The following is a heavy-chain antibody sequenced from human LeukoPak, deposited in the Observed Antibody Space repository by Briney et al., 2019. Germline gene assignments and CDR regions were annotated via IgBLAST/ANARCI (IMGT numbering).Heavy chain of an antibody. CDR2: ITYRRSA. CDR3: AGYGGDWNFDYWGQ. Sequence: SETLSLTCAVYGGSLDIYYWMFVRQPPGKGLQWIGEITYRRSADYNPSLKNRVTISIDASLRRISLKLTSVTAADTAVYYCAGYGGDWNFDYWGQGGQGTLVTVSS. D-gene: IGHD2-21*01. J-gene: IGHJ4*02. V-gene: IGHV4-34*01. CDR1: GGSLDIYY.